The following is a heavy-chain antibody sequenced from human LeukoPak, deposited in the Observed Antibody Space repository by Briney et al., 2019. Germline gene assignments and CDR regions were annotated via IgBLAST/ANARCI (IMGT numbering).Heavy chain of an antibody. CDR2: IIPIFGTA. Sequence: ASVKVSCKASGGTFSSYAISWVRQAPGQGLEWMGGIIPIFGTANYAQKFQGRVTITADESTSTAYMELSSLRSDDTAVYYCARVGVGATAFDYWGQGTLVTVSS. V-gene: IGHV1-69*01. CDR1: GGTFSSYA. J-gene: IGHJ4*02. D-gene: IGHD1-26*01. CDR3: ARVGVGATAFDY.